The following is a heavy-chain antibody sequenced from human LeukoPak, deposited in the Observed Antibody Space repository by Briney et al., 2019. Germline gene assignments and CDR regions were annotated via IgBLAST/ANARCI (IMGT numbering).Heavy chain of an antibody. Sequence: GGSLRLSCAASGFTFSSYAMSWVRQAPGKGLEWVAFIRYDGSNKYYADSVKGRFTISRDNSKNTLYLQMNSLRAEDTAVYYCAKDSGYSSGWYEVPGIDYWGQGTLVTVSS. D-gene: IGHD6-19*01. V-gene: IGHV3-30*02. CDR2: IRYDGSNK. CDR1: GFTFSSYA. J-gene: IGHJ4*02. CDR3: AKDSGYSSGWYEVPGIDY.